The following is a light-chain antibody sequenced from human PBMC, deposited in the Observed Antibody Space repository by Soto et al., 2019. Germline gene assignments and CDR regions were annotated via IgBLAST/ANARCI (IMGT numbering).Light chain of an antibody. J-gene: IGKJ5*01. CDR1: QSVSSSY. CDR3: QPRSNWPPEIT. V-gene: IGKV3D-20*02. Sequence: EIVLTQSPGTLSLSSGERATLSCRASQSVSSSYLAWYQQKPGQAPRLLIYGASSRATGIPGRFSGSGSGTNFTFTSATMEPEAFAVYYCQPRSNWPPEITFGQGTRP. CDR2: GAS.